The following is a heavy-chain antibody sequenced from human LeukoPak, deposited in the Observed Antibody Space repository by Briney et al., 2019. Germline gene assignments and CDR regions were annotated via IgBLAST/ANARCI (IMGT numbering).Heavy chain of an antibody. CDR3: ATLVGAIDY. CDR2: INHSGST. Sequence: PSQTLSLTCTVSGGSISSGSYYWSWIRQPPGKGLEWIGEINHSGSTNYNPSLKSRVTISVDTSKNQFSLKLSSVTAADTAVYYCATLVGAIDYWGQGTLVTVSS. CDR1: GGSISSGSYY. D-gene: IGHD1-26*01. V-gene: IGHV4-39*07. J-gene: IGHJ4*02.